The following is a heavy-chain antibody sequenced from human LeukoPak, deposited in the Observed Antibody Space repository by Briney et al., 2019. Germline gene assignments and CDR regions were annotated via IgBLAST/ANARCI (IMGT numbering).Heavy chain of an antibody. CDR2: INHSGST. CDR1: GGSFSGYY. Sequence: SETLSLTCAVYGGSFSGYYWSWIRQPPGKGLEWIGEINHSGSTNYNPSLKSRVTISVDTSKNQFSLKLSSVTAADTAVYYCARGGYDFWSGYDFDYWGQGTLVTVSS. V-gene: IGHV4-34*01. J-gene: IGHJ4*02. CDR3: ARGGYDFWSGYDFDY. D-gene: IGHD3-3*01.